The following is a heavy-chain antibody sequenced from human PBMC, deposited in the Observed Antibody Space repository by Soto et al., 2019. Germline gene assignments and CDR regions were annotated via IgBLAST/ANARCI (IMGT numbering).Heavy chain of an antibody. J-gene: IGHJ4*02. D-gene: IGHD5-18*01. CDR2: ISAYNGNT. V-gene: IGHV1-18*01. Sequence: ASVKVSCKASGYTFTSYGISWVRQAPGQGLEWMGWISAYNGNTNYAQKLQGRVTMTTDTSTSTAYMELRSLRSDDTAVYYCAREQLGYSYGYGWSDYWGQGTLVTVSS. CDR3: AREQLGYSYGYGWSDY. CDR1: GYTFTSYG.